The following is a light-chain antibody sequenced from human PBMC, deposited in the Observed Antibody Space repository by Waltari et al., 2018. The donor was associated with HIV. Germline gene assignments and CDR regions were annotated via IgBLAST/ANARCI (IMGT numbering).Light chain of an antibody. V-gene: IGLV2-14*01. J-gene: IGLJ2*01. CDR3: SSYTTSSGYAV. CDR1: SSDVGSYNY. Sequence: QSALTQPASVSGSPGQSITISCTGTSSDVGSYNYVSWYQQHPGKAPKLMIYEVSKRPSGVSDRFSGSKSGNTASLTISGLQAEDEADYYCSSYTTSSGYAVFGGGTKLTVL. CDR2: EVS.